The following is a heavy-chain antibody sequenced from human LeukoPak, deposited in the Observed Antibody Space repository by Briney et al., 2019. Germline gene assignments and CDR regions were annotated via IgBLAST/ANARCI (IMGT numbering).Heavy chain of an antibody. Sequence: GGSLRVSCAASGFTFSSYAMSWVRQAPGKGLEWVSAISRSGGSTYYADSVKGRFTISRDNSKNTLYLQMNSLRAEVTAVYYCAKGGVSSGWYFEVFDYWGQGTLVTVSS. CDR3: AKGGVSSGWYFEVFDY. CDR2: ISRSGGST. D-gene: IGHD6-19*01. V-gene: IGHV3-23*01. J-gene: IGHJ4*02. CDR1: GFTFSSYA.